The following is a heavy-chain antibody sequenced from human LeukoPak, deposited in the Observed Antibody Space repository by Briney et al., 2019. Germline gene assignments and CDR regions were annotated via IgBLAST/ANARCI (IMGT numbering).Heavy chain of an antibody. D-gene: IGHD5-18*01. J-gene: IGHJ4*02. CDR2: IYYSGST. CDR1: GGSISSSSYY. CDR3: ARHLVDTAMARGYFDY. V-gene: IGHV4-39*01. Sequence: PSETLSLTCTVSGGSISSSSYYWGWIRQPPGKGLEWIGSIYYSGSTYYNPSLKSRVTISVDTSKNQFSLKLSSVTAADTAVYYCARHLVDTAMARGYFDYWGQGTLVTVSS.